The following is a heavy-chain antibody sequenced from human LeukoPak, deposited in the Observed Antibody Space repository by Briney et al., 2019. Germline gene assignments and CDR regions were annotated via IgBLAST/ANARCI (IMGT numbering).Heavy chain of an antibody. CDR2: ILYDGSNK. Sequence: HPGGSLRLSCEASGFTFSSYAMHWVRQAPGKGLEWVAVILYDGSNKYYADSVKGRFTISRDNSKNTLYLQMNSLRAEDTAVYYCARSYYYDRKSGYFDYWGQGTLVTVSS. CDR3: ARSYYYDRKSGYFDY. V-gene: IGHV3-30-3*01. CDR1: GFTFSSYA. J-gene: IGHJ4*02. D-gene: IGHD3-22*01.